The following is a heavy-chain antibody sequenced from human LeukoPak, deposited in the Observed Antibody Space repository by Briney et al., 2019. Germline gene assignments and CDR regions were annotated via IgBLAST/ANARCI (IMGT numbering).Heavy chain of an antibody. CDR1: GGSISSYY. CDR3: ARVFNWSFDY. Sequence: PSETLSLTCTVSGGSISSYYWSWIRQPPGQGLEWIGYIHYSGSTNYNPSLKSRVTISVDTSKNQFPLKLSSVTAADTAVYYCARVFNWSFDYWGQGTLVTVSS. J-gene: IGHJ4*02. V-gene: IGHV4-59*01. CDR2: IHYSGST. D-gene: IGHD1-1*01.